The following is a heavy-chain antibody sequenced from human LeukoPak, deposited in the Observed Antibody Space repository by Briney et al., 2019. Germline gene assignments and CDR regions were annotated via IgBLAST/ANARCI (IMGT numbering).Heavy chain of an antibody. D-gene: IGHD3-10*01. J-gene: IGHJ5*02. Sequence: PSQTLSLTCAVSGGSISSGGYSWSWIRQPPGKGLEWIGYIYHSGSTYYNPSLKSRATISVDRSKNQFSLKLSSVTAADTAVYYCARDAGLNWFDPWGQGTLVTVSS. V-gene: IGHV4-30-2*01. CDR2: IYHSGST. CDR3: ARDAGLNWFDP. CDR1: GGSISSGGYS.